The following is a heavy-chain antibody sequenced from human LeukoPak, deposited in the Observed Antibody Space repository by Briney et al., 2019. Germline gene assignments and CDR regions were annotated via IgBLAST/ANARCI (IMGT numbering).Heavy chain of an antibody. D-gene: IGHD4-17*01. CDR3: ARGRRSFYGDLDY. J-gene: IGHJ4*02. CDR2: IYSGGST. CDR1: GFTASSNY. Sequence: PGGSLRLSSAASGFTASSNYMSCVRQAPGKGLEWGSVIYSGGSTYYSDSVKGRFTISRHNSKHTLYLQMTRQRAEDTAVYYCARGRRSFYGDLDYWGQGTLVTVSS. V-gene: IGHV3-53*01.